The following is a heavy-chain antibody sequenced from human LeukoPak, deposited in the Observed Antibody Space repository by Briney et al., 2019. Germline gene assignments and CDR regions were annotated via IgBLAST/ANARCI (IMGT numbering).Heavy chain of an antibody. CDR3: ARDRSYYYDSSGNLDY. J-gene: IGHJ4*02. D-gene: IGHD3-22*01. V-gene: IGHV1-18*04. CDR2: ISAYNGNT. CDR1: GYTFTSYG. Sequence: ASVKASCKASGYTFTSYGISWVRQAPGQGLEWMGWISAYNGNTNYAPKLQGRVTMTTDTSTSTAYMELRSLRSDDTAVYYCARDRSYYYDSSGNLDYWGQGTLVTVSS.